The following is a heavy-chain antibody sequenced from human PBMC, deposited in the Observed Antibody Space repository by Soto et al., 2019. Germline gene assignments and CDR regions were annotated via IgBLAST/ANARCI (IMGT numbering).Heavy chain of an antibody. CDR3: ARVPFEDYGDYSYYFDY. CDR1: GGSISSGDYY. CDR2: IYYSGST. D-gene: IGHD4-17*01. V-gene: IGHV4-30-4*01. Sequence: PSETLSLTCTVSGGSISSGDYYWSWIRQPPGKGLEWIGYIYYSGSTYYNPPLKSRVTISVDTSKNQFSLKLSSVTAADTAVYYCARVPFEDYGDYSYYFDYWGQGTLVTVSS. J-gene: IGHJ4*02.